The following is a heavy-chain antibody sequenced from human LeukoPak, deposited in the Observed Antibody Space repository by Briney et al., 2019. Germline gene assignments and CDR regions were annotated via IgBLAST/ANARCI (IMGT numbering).Heavy chain of an antibody. CDR2: IYYSGST. CDR3: ARHGSSSSCYRP. Sequence: SETLSLTCTVSGVSISSYYWTWIGQPQGEDLKWIGYIYYSGSTNYNPSLKSRVTISVDTSKNQFSLKLSSVTAADTAVYYCARHGSSSSCYRPWGQGTLVTVSS. CDR1: GVSISSYY. D-gene: IGHD2-2*02. V-gene: IGHV4-59*01. J-gene: IGHJ4*02.